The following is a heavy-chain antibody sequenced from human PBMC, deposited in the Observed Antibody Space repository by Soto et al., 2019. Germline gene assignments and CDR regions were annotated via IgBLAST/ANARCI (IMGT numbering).Heavy chain of an antibody. V-gene: IGHV3-30*18. Sequence: QVQLVESGGGVVQPGRSLRLSCAASGFTFSSYGMHWVRQAPGKGLEWVAVISYDGSNKYYADSVKGRFTISRDNSKKTLYLQMNRLRAEETVVYFCAKEGGYYGSGSYSVGENYYGMDVWGQGTTVTVSS. D-gene: IGHD3-10*01. CDR2: ISYDGSNK. J-gene: IGHJ6*02. CDR3: AKEGGYYGSGSYSVGENYYGMDV. CDR1: GFTFSSYG.